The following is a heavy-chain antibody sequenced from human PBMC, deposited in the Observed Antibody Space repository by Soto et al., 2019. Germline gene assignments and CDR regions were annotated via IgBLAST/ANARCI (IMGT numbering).Heavy chain of an antibody. CDR2: IDPSDSYT. CDR1: GYSFTSYW. D-gene: IGHD3-9*01. J-gene: IGHJ5*02. CDR3: ARHGPGTQDFDWLPPFDP. Sequence: GESLKISCKGSGYSFTSYWISWVRQMPGKGLEWMGRIDPSDSYTNYSPFFQGHVTISADKSISTAYLQWSSLKASDTAMYYCARHGPGTQDFDWLPPFDPWGQGTLVTVSS. V-gene: IGHV5-10-1*01.